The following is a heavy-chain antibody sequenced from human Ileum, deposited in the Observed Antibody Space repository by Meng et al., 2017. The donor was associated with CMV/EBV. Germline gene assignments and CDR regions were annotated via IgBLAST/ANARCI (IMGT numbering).Heavy chain of an antibody. J-gene: IGHJ4*02. V-gene: IGHV4-30-4*01. Sequence: QQESAPRRVKPSQPPSLTCTVSCGSLSTGDYYWCWSRRPPGEGPEWFGYNYYSRSTLYNPSLKSRVTISPDKSTNQFSLLLRTVTAAATAAEYCAREGEGWYFDSWGQGTLVTVSS. CDR2: NYYSRST. CDR1: CGSLSTGDYY. CDR3: AREGEGWYFDS. D-gene: IGHD2-15*01.